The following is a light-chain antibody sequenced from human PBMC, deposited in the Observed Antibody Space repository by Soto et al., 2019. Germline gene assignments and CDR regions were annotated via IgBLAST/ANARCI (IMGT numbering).Light chain of an antibody. J-gene: IGLJ1*01. CDR1: SSDVGGYNY. CDR2: EVS. Sequence: QSALTQPAPVSGSPGQSITISFTGTSSDVGGYNYVSWYQQHPGKAPKLIIYEVSNRPSGVSYRFSGSKSGNTASLTISGLQDEDESDYYCASYTDTITVEVFGTGTKVTVL. V-gene: IGLV2-14*01. CDR3: ASYTDTITVEV.